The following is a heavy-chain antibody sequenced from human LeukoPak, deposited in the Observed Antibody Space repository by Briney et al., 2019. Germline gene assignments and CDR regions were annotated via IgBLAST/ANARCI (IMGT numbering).Heavy chain of an antibody. J-gene: IGHJ3*02. CDR3: ARGITRRRTFDI. Sequence: DPSETLSLTCTVSGGSVSSGDYYWSWIRQPPGKGLEWIGYIYYSGSTYYNPSLKSRITISVDTSKNQFSLKLSSVTAADTALYYCARGITRRRTFDIWGQGTMVTVSS. CDR2: IYYSGST. CDR1: GGSVSSGDYY. V-gene: IGHV4-30-4*01. D-gene: IGHD3-10*01.